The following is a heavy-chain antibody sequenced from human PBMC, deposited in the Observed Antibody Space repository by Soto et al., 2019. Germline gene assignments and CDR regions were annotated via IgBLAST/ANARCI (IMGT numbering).Heavy chain of an antibody. V-gene: IGHV3-48*01. J-gene: IGHJ6*02. D-gene: IGHD3-10*01. CDR3: ARTVTGGLDV. CDR1: GFTFSLYS. Sequence: EVQLVESGGGLVQPGGSLRLSCAASGFTFSLYSMSWVRQAPGKGLEWVSYISRSSTGIHYADSVKGRFTNSRDDATNSSLLKMNSLRGGDTAVYYCARTVTGGLDVWGQGTTV. CDR2: ISRSSTGI.